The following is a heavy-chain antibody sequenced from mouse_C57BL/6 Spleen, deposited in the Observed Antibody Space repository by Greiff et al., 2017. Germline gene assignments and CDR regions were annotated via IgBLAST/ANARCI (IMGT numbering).Heavy chain of an antibody. CDR1: GYAFSSSW. CDR2: IYPGDGDS. D-gene: IGHD2-3*01. V-gene: IGHV1-82*01. CDR3: ARWRLLEGMDY. Sequence: QVKLQQSGPELVKPGASVKISCKASGYAFSSSWMNWVKQRPGKGLEWIGRIYPGDGDSTYNGKFTGKATLTADKSSSTAYMQLSSLTSVDSAVYFCARWRLLEGMDYWGQGTSVTVSS. J-gene: IGHJ4*01.